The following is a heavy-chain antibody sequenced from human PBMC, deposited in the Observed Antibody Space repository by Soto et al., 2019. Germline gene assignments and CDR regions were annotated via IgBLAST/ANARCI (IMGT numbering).Heavy chain of an antibody. Sequence: ASVKVSCKASGDTFTSYDINWVRQATGQGLEWMGWMNPNSGNTGYAQKFQGRVTMTRNTSISTAYMELSSLRSEDTAVYYCARSAAGDNWFDPWGQGTLVTVSS. V-gene: IGHV1-8*01. D-gene: IGHD6-13*01. CDR2: MNPNSGNT. CDR3: ARSAAGDNWFDP. J-gene: IGHJ5*02. CDR1: GDTFTSYD.